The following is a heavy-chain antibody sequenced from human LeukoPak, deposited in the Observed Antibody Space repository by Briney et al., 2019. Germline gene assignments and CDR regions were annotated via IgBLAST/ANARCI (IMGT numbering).Heavy chain of an antibody. CDR2: ISSSGSTI. CDR3: AREGRGVVATFDS. Sequence: GGSLRLPCAASGFTFSSYEMNWVRQAPGKGLEWVSYISSSGSTIYNADSVKGRFTISRDNAKNSLYLQMNSLRDEDTAVYYCAREGRGVVATFDSWGQGTLVTVSS. CDR1: GFTFSSYE. J-gene: IGHJ4*02. V-gene: IGHV3-48*03. D-gene: IGHD5-12*01.